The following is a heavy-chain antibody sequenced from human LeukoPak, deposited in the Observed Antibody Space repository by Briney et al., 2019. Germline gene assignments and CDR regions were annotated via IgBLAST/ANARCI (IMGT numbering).Heavy chain of an antibody. V-gene: IGHV4-31*03. J-gene: IGHJ4*02. CDR2: ITQSGST. D-gene: IGHD3-3*01. Sequence: SQTLSLTCTVSGGSISSGGYYWSWIRQPPGKGLEWIGEITQSGSTTFNPSLESRVTISVDTSKNQFSLRLSSVTAADTAVYYCARAGRSLGAYWGQGTLVTVSS. CDR1: GGSISSGGYY. CDR3: ARAGRSLGAY.